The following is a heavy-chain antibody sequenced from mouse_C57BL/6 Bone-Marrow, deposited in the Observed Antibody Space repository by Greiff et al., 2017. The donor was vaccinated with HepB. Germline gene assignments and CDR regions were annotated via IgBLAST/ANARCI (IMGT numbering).Heavy chain of an antibody. J-gene: IGHJ2*01. Sequence: EVKVEESGGGLVQPGGSMKLSCAASGFTFSDAWMDWVRQSPEKGLEWVAEIRNKANNHATYYAESVKGRFTISRDDSKSSVYLQMNSLRAEDTGIYYCTRAGYYDYGGFDYWGQGTTLTVSS. D-gene: IGHD2-4*01. CDR2: IRNKANNHAT. CDR1: GFTFSDAW. V-gene: IGHV6-6*01. CDR3: TRAGYYDYGGFDY.